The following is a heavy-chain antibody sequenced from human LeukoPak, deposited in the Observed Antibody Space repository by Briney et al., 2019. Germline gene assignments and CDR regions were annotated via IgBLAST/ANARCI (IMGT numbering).Heavy chain of an antibody. CDR2: LNHSGST. Sequence: SETLSLTCAVYGGSFSGYYWRWIRQPPGKGLEWIGELNHSGSTNYNPSLKSRVTISVDTSKNQFSLKLSSVTAADTAVYYCARGWSIAARRIYFDYWGQGTLVTVSS. J-gene: IGHJ4*02. CDR3: ARGWSIAARRIYFDY. CDR1: GGSFSGYY. V-gene: IGHV4-34*01. D-gene: IGHD6-6*01.